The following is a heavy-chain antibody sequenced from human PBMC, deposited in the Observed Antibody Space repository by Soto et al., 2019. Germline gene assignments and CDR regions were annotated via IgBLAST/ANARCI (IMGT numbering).Heavy chain of an antibody. J-gene: IGHJ4*02. V-gene: IGHV4-59*08. D-gene: IGHD3-22*01. CDR2: IYYTGTT. CDR3: ARLGGYYQAFDS. CDR1: GGSLSTYY. Sequence: QVQLQESGPGLVKPSETLSLNCSVSGGSLSTYYWGWIRQPPRKGLEWIGYIYYTGTTNYHPSLKSRVTISVDTSKNQFSLKLSSVTAADTAVYYCARLGGYYQAFDSWGQGTLVTVSS.